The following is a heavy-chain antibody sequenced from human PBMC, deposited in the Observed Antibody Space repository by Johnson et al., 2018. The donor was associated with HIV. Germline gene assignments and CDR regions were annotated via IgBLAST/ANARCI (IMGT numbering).Heavy chain of an antibody. CDR2: IYSGGST. Sequence: VQLVESGGGVARPGESLRLSCVASGFTFDDYVMSWVRQAPGKGLEWVSVIYSGGSTYYADSVKGRFTISRDNSKNTLYLQMNSLRAEDTAVYYCASSEYGDYLLDATFDIWGQGTMVTVSS. J-gene: IGHJ3*02. D-gene: IGHD4-17*01. V-gene: IGHV3-66*01. CDR1: GFTFDDYV. CDR3: ASSEYGDYLLDATFDI.